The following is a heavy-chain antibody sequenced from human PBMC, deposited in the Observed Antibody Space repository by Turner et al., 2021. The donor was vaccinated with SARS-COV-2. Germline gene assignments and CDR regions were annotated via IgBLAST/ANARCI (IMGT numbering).Heavy chain of an antibody. CDR3: ARLGLGDSQFDY. CDR2: SNHSGST. V-gene: IGHV4-34*01. CDR1: GGSFRRYY. Sequence: QGQLQQWGAGLLKPSGTLSLPCPVYGGSFRRYYWCWHRQHPGKGLEWFGESNHSGSTNYNPSLKSRVTISVDTTKNQFSLMLSSATAADTAVYYCARLGLGDSQFDYWGQGTLVTVSS. J-gene: IGHJ4*02. D-gene: IGHD5-18*01.